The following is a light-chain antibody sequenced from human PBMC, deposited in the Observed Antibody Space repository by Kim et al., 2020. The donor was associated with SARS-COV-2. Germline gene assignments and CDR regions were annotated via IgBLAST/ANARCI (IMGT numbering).Light chain of an antibody. J-gene: IGLJ1*01. V-gene: IGLV2-14*03. CDR2: DVS. Sequence: CHETSTTVVAYNHLSAYQHHPAKAPKLIIYDVSKRPSGVSNRFSGSKSGNTASLTISGLQAEDEADYYCSSYTSSSTYVFGTGTKVTVL. CDR1: STTVVAYNH. CDR3: SSYTSSSTYV.